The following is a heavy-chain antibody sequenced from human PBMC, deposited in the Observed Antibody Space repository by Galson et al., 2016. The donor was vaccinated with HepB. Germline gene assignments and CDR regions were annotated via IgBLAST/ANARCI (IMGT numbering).Heavy chain of an antibody. J-gene: IGHJ5*01. Sequence: SLRLSCAASGFVFDDYSMHWVRQVPGKGLEWVSLITWDGGDSTYYADSVKGRFTISRDNSRNSLYLQMNSLRTEDSAIYYCAKATMKIVTPWFDSWGQGTLVTVSS. CDR3: AKATMKIVTPWFDS. V-gene: IGHV3-43*01. CDR2: ITWDGGDST. CDR1: GFVFDDYS. D-gene: IGHD2-15*01.